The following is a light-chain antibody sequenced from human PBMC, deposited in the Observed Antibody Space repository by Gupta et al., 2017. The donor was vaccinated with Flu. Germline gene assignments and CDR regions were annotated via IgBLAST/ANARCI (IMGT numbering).Light chain of an antibody. CDR2: GAS. J-gene: IGKJ4*01. Sequence: EIVMTQSPATLSVSPGERATLSCRASQSVSSNLAWYQQKPGLAPRLIIYGASNRATGIPARFSGGGGGKEFTLTSSRRQYEDFAVYYEQQDNNSITFGRGTKVEIK. CDR3: QQDNNSIT. V-gene: IGKV3-15*01. CDR1: QSVSSN.